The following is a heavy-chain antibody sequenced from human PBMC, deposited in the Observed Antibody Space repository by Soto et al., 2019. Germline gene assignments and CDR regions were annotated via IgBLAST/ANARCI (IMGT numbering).Heavy chain of an antibody. CDR1: GYTLTSYT. J-gene: IGHJ4*02. V-gene: IGHV1-18*01. CDR3: ARERRGIAVAGSSFDY. D-gene: IGHD6-19*01. CDR2: ISAHDGKT. Sequence: ASVKVSCKASGYTLTSYTLSWVRQAPGQGPEWMGWISAHDGKTNYAQNLQGRVTMNTDESTSTAYMELSSLRSEDTAVYYCARERRGIAVAGSSFDYWGQGTLVTVSS.